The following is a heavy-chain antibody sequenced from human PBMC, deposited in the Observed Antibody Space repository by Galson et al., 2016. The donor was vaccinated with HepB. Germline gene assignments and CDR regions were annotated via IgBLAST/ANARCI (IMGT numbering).Heavy chain of an antibody. CDR1: GFTFSSYA. D-gene: IGHD1-14*01. CDR2: ISGSGDSA. Sequence: LRLSCAASGFTFSSYAMTWVRQAPGKGLEWVSGISGSGDSAYYGDSVKGRFSISRDNSKNTLYLQMNSLRADDTAVYFCAKDQTTHDPGWYFDIWGRGTLVTVSS. CDR3: AKDQTTHDPGWYFDI. V-gene: IGHV3-23*01. J-gene: IGHJ2*01.